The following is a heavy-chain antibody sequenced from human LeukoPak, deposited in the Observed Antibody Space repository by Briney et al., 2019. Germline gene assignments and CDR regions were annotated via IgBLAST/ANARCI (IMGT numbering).Heavy chain of an antibody. CDR2: ITSDGSST. Sequence: PGGSLRLSCAASGFTFSSYWMHWVRQPPGKGLVWVSRITSDGSSTAYADSVKGRFTMSRDNAKNTLYLQLNSLGAEDTAVYYCARAVYGDVDYWGQGTLVTVSS. J-gene: IGHJ4*02. CDR1: GFTFSSYW. CDR3: ARAVYGDVDY. V-gene: IGHV3-74*01. D-gene: IGHD4-17*01.